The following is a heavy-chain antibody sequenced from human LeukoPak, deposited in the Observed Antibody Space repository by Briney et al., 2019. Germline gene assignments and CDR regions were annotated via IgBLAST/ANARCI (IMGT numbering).Heavy chain of an antibody. Sequence: GGSPRLSCAASGFTFSNYGMQWVRQAPGKGLEWVAVIWYDGSYKYYADSVKGRFTISRDDSKNTLHLQMNSLRAEDTAIYYCARDYCSTTTCLDYWGQGTLVTVSS. D-gene: IGHD2-2*01. CDR1: GFTFSNYG. J-gene: IGHJ4*02. CDR3: ARDYCSTTTCLDY. CDR2: IWYDGSYK. V-gene: IGHV3-33*01.